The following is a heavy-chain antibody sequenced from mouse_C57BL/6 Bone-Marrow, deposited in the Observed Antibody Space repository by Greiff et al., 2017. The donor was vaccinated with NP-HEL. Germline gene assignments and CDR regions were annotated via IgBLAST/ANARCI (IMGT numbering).Heavy chain of an antibody. Sequence: VKLQQPGAELVKPGASVKMSCKASGYTFTSYWITWVKQRPGQGLEWIGDIYPGSGSTNYNEKFKSKATLTVDTSSSTAYMQLSSLTSEDSAVYYCARRPPDYYAMDYWGQGTSVTVSS. CDR2: IYPGSGST. CDR3: ARRPPDYYAMDY. CDR1: GYTFTSYW. J-gene: IGHJ4*01. V-gene: IGHV1-55*01.